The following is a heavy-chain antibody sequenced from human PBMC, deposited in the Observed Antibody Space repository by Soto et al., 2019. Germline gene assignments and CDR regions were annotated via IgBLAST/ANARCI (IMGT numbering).Heavy chain of an antibody. V-gene: IGHV3-23*01. CDR1: GFTFSTYV. Sequence: PGGSLRLSCAASGFTFSTYVMSWVRQAPGKGLEWVSTITDSGGNTYYADSVRGRVTISRDNSKSTLYLQLNSLRAEDTAVYYWEKRGPRYLAYWGKGTLVPVSS. CDR3: EKRGPRYLAY. CDR2: ITDSGGNT. J-gene: IGHJ4*02.